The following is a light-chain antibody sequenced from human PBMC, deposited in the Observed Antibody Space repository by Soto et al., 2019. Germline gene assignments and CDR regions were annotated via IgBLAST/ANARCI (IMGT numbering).Light chain of an antibody. V-gene: IGKV1-39*01. Sequence: DIQMTQSLSSLSASVGDRVTITCRASQSISNSLSWYQQKPGKAPNFLIYVASTLQSGVPSRFRGSGSGTHFTLTISSLQPEDVATYYCQQTFSPPYTFGQGTKLEIK. CDR1: QSISNS. J-gene: IGKJ2*01. CDR2: VAS. CDR3: QQTFSPPYT.